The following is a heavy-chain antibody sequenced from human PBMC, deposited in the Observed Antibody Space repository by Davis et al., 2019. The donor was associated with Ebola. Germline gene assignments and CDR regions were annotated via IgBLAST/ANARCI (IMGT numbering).Heavy chain of an antibody. CDR2: RKSNSDGGTA. CDR3: TLVGASGRAY. D-gene: IGHD1-26*01. CDR1: GFTFRDAR. Sequence: GESLMTSCATSGFTFRDARMSWVRQAPGKGPELVGRRKSNSDGGTADYAAPLKGRYTISRDDSKSALYLEINSLKTEDTAMYYCTLVGASGRAYWGRGTLVTVSS. J-gene: IGHJ4*02. V-gene: IGHV3-15*01.